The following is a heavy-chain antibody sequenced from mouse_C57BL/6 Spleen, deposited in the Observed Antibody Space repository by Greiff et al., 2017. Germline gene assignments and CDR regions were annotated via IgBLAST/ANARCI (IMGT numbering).Heavy chain of an antibody. J-gene: IGHJ3*01. CDR2: IFPNDSET. Sequence: QVQLKQPGAELVRPGSSVKLSCKASGYTFPSYWMDWVKQRPGQGLEWIGNIFPNDSETHYNKTFTGKATLTADKSSNTAYMQLSSLTSEDSAVYYSARDDYVSSGFADWGQGTLVTVAA. V-gene: IGHV1-61*01. CDR1: GYTFPSYW. CDR3: ARDDYVSSGFAD. D-gene: IGHD2-13*01.